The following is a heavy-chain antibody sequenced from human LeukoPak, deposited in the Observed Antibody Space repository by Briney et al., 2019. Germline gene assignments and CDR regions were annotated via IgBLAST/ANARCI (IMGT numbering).Heavy chain of an antibody. CDR1: GFTFSSYS. Sequence: GGSLRLSCAASGFTFSSYSMNWIRQAPGKGLEWVSSISGSSSYIYYADSLKGRFTISRDNAKNSLYLQMNSLRAEDTAVYYCANDSGGSLDYWGQGTLVTVSS. V-gene: IGHV3-21*01. CDR3: ANDSGGSLDY. D-gene: IGHD2-15*01. CDR2: ISGSSSYI. J-gene: IGHJ4*02.